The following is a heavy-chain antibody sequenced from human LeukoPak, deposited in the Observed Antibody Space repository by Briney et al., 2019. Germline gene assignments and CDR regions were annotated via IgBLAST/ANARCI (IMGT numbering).Heavy chain of an antibody. Sequence: AGGSLRLSCAASGFTFSSYWMSWVRQAPGKGLEWVANIKQDGSEKYYVDSVKGRFTISRDNAKNSLYLQMNSLRAEDTAVYYCARVGYSYGPTTFDYWGQGTLVTVSS. V-gene: IGHV3-7*01. CDR3: ARVGYSYGPTTFDY. CDR1: GFTFSSYW. D-gene: IGHD5-18*01. CDR2: IKQDGSEK. J-gene: IGHJ4*02.